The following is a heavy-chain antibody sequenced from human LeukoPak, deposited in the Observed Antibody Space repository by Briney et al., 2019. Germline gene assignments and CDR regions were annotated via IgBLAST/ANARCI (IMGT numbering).Heavy chain of an antibody. V-gene: IGHV1-69*06. Sequence: SVTVSCKASGGTFSSYGISWVRQAPGQGLEWMGRIIPIFGTANYAQKFQGRVTITADKFTSTAYMEVSSLRSEDTAVYYCARTNYYDSSGHQGPGTYYYGMDVWGQGTTVTVSS. CDR2: IIPIFGTA. CDR3: ARTNYYDSSGHQGPGTYYYGMDV. CDR1: GGTFSSYG. D-gene: IGHD3-22*01. J-gene: IGHJ6*02.